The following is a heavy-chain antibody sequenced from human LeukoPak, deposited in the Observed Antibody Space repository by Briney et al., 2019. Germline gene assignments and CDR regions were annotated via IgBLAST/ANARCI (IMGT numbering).Heavy chain of an antibody. CDR3: ARNQEPFRGVIN. CDR1: GGSISSSSYY. CDR2: IYYSGST. Sequence: SETLSLTCTVSGGSISSSSYYWGWIRQPPGKGLEWIGSIYYSGSTYYNPSLKSRVTISVDTSKIQFSLKLSSVTAADTAVYYCARNQEPFRGVINWGQGTLVTVSS. V-gene: IGHV4-39*01. D-gene: IGHD3-10*01. J-gene: IGHJ4*02.